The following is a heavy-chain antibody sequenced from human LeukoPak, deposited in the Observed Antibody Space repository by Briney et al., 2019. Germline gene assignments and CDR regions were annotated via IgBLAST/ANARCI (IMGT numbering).Heavy chain of an antibody. D-gene: IGHD2-2*01. CDR3: ARVVGAAPFDY. V-gene: IGHV5-51*01. J-gene: IGHJ4*02. CDR1: GYSFSSYW. CDR2: IYPSDSHT. Sequence: GESLKISCQASGYSFSSYWIALVRHMPGKGLEWMGVIYPSDSHTTYSPSFQGQVTISADKSINTAYLQWNSLQASDTAIYYCARVVGAAPFDYWGQGTLVTVSS.